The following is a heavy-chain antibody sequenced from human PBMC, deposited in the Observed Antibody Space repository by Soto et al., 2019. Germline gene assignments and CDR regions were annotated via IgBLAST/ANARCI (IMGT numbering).Heavy chain of an antibody. J-gene: IGHJ5*02. CDR2: ISVYNGNT. CDR1: GYTFKTYG. D-gene: IGHD3-3*01. Sequence: QVQLVQSGAEVKKPGASVKVSCKASGYTFKTYGISWVRQAPGQGLVWMGWISVYNGNTFYAQRLQGRVTMTRDTSTNTAYIELRSLTSADTAVYYCARDQAFYDFWSGIGEPWGQGTLGTVSS. V-gene: IGHV1-18*01. CDR3: ARDQAFYDFWSGIGEP.